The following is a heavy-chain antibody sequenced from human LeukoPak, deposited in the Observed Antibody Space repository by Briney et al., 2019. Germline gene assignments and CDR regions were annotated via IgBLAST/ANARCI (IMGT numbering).Heavy chain of an antibody. V-gene: IGHV3-30*02. J-gene: IGHJ4*02. D-gene: IGHD1-26*01. CDR2: IRYDGSNK. Sequence: GGSLRLSCAASGFTFSSYGMHWVRQAPGKGLEWVAFIRYDGSNKYYADSVKGRFTISRDNAKNSLYLQMNSLRAEDTAVYYCAKREVGASGPFDYWGQGTLVTVSS. CDR3: AKREVGASGPFDY. CDR1: GFTFSSYG.